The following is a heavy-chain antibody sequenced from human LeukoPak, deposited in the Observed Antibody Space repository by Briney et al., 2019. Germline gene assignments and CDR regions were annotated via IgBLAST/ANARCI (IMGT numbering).Heavy chain of an antibody. D-gene: IGHD3-9*01. CDR3: TRDFDAATGY. CDR2: ISPDGSAT. J-gene: IGHJ4*02. CDR1: GFTFSTYW. Sequence: GGSLRLSCGASGFTFSTYWMHWVRQAPGKGLVWVSRISPDGSATGYADSVRGRFTISRDNAKNTLYLRMNSLRAEGTAVYYCTRDFDAATGYWGQGTLVTVSS. V-gene: IGHV3-74*01.